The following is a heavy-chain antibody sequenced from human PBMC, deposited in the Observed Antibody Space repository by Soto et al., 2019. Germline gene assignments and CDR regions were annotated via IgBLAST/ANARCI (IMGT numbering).Heavy chain of an antibody. D-gene: IGHD6-13*01. CDR1: GGSISSSSYY. CDR2: IYYSGST. J-gene: IGHJ5*02. Sequence: SETLSLTCTVSGGSISSSSYYWGWIRQPPGKGLEWIGSIYYSGSTYYNPSLKSRVTISVDTSKNQFSLKLSSVTAADTAVYYCASLTPGYSSSRSKNWFDPWGQGTLVTVSS. CDR3: ASLTPGYSSSRSKNWFDP. V-gene: IGHV4-39*01.